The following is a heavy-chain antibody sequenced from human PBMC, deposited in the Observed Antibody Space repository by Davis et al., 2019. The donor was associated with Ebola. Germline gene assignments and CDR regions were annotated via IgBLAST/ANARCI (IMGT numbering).Heavy chain of an antibody. CDR1: GHTLTEIS. CDR3: ARTSIVGTTTTASDI. D-gene: IGHD1-26*01. J-gene: IGHJ3*02. V-gene: IGHV1-46*01. CDR2: INPSGGST. Sequence: AASVKVSCKVSGHTLTEISIHWVRQAPGQGLEWMGIINPSGGSTSYAQKFQGRVTMTRDTSTSTVYMELSSLRSEDTAVYFCARTSIVGTTTTASDIWGQGTKVTVSS.